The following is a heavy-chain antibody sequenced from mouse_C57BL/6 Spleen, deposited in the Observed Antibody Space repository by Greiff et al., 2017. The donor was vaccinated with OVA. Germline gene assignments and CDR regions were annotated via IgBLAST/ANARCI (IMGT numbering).Heavy chain of an antibody. V-gene: IGHV1-42*01. Sequence: EVQLQQSGPELVKPGASVKISCKASGYSFTGYYMNWVKQSPEKSLEWIGEINPSTGGTTYNQKFKAKATLTVDKSSSTAYMQLKSLTSEDAAVYYCARLKGRAFDYWGQGTTLTVSS. J-gene: IGHJ2*01. CDR2: INPSTGGT. CDR3: ARLKGRAFDY. CDR1: GYSFTGYY. D-gene: IGHD3-1*01.